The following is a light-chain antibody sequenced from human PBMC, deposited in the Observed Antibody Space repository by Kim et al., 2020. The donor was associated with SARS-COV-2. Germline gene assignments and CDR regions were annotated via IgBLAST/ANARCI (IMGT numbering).Light chain of an antibody. CDR1: QSVSSY. CDR2: DAS. CDR3: QQRSNWPPA. V-gene: IGKV3-11*01. Sequence: EIVLTQSPATLSLSPGERATLSCRDSQSVSSYLAWYQQKPGQAPRLLIYDASNRATGIPARFSGSGSGTDFTLTISSLEPEDFAVYYCQQRSNWPPAFGQGTKLEI. J-gene: IGKJ2*01.